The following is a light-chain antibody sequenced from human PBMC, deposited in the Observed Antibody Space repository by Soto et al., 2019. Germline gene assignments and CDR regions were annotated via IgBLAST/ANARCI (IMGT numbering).Light chain of an antibody. CDR1: SSDIGGYDY. V-gene: IGLV2-14*01. CDR3: SSYLPTSILYV. CDR2: EVS. J-gene: IGLJ1*01. Sequence: QSALTQPASVSGSPGQSITISCTGTSSDIGGYDYVSWYQQHPGKVPKLMIFEVSNRPSGVSYRFSGSKSGNTASLTISGLQAEDEADYYCSSYLPTSILYVFGTETKLTVL.